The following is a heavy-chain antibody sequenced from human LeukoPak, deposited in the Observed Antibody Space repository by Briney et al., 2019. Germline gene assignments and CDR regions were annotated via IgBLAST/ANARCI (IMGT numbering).Heavy chain of an antibody. CDR3: ARKPYSNSWYDY. CDR1: GVSISDYY. Sequence: SETLSLTCTVSGVSISDYYWTWIRQPPGKGLEWIGYIYYSGTTNYNPSLRSRVAISVDTSKNHFSLKLSSVTAADTAVYYCARKPYSNSWYDYWGQGTLVTVSS. D-gene: IGHD6-13*01. J-gene: IGHJ4*02. V-gene: IGHV4-59*01. CDR2: IYYSGTT.